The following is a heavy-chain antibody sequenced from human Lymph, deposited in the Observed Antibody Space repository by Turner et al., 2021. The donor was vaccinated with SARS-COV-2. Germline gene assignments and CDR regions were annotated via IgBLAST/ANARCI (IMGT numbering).Heavy chain of an antibody. D-gene: IGHD1-26*01. J-gene: IGHJ6*02. CDR3: ARGRYSGGGMDV. CDR2: MNPNSGNT. Sequence: QVQLVQSGAEVKKHGASVKVSCKAPGYTFTSYDINWVRQATGQGLEWMGCMNPNSGNTGYAQKFQGRFTMTRNTSISTAYMELSSLRSEDTALYYCARGRYSGGGMDVWGQGTTVTVSS. CDR1: GYTFTSYD. V-gene: IGHV1-8*02.